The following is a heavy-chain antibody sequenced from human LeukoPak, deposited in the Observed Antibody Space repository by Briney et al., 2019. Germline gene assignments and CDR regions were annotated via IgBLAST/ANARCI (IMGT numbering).Heavy chain of an antibody. J-gene: IGHJ3*02. CDR3: ARDPNGDYIGAFDM. Sequence: GGPLRLSCTASGFTFSAYAMMWVRQAPGKGPEWVSAIRGGGGSAFYADSVKGRFTISRDNSKYTLFLQMHSLRAEDTAVYYCARDPNGDYIGAFDMWGPGTMVTVSS. CDR1: GFTFSAYA. D-gene: IGHD4-17*01. CDR2: IRGGGGSA. V-gene: IGHV3-23*01.